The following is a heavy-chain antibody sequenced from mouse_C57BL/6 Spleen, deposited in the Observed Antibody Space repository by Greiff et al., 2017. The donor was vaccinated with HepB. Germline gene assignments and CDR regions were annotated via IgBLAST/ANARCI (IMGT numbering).Heavy chain of an antibody. CDR2: IDPENGDT. V-gene: IGHV14-4*01. D-gene: IGHD5-5*01. CDR3: TTGFYLMDY. CDR1: GFNIKDDY. J-gene: IGHJ4*01. Sequence: EVKLQESGAELVRPGASVKLSCTASGFNIKDDYMHWVKQRPEQGLEWIGWIDPENGDTEYASKFQGKATITADTSSNTAYLQLSSLTSEDTAVYYCTTGFYLMDYWGQGTSVTVSS.